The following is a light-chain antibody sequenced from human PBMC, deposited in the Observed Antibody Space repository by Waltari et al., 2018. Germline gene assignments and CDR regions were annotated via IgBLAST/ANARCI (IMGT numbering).Light chain of an antibody. Sequence: QSVLTQPPSVSGTPGQSVTISCSGGSSNIGSNYVYWYQQLPGMAPKLLRYRIYERPAGVPDSFSVSTYGPAASLAISGVRSEDEADYYCAAWDDSLSGPLFGGGTKLTVL. V-gene: IGLV1-47*01. CDR3: AAWDDSLSGPL. CDR1: SSNIGSNY. J-gene: IGLJ3*02. CDR2: RIY.